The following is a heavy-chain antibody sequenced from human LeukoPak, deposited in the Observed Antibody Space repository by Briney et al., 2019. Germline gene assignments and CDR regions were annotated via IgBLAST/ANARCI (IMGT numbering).Heavy chain of an antibody. CDR1: GFTFSEFE. V-gene: IGHV3-48*03. Sequence: GGALRLYCAASGFTFSEFEMNWVRQAPGKGLEWVSDISSGGNTIFYADSVKGRFTISRDNAKNSLYLQMNSLRDEDTAIYYCTRGLVVWGEGALVTVSS. CDR2: ISSGGNTI. D-gene: IGHD2-2*01. CDR3: TRGLVV. J-gene: IGHJ4*02.